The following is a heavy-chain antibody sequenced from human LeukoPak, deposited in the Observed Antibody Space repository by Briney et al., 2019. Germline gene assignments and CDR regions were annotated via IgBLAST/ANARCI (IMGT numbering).Heavy chain of an antibody. CDR3: ARGAYGRNHFDQ. Sequence: GGSLRLSCEASGFTLSDYYINWVRQAPGKGLEWVSQISDSGYSQYYADSVKGRVTISRDNVKNLVSLQLNSLSAEDTAVYFCARGAYGRNHFDQWGQGALVTVS. V-gene: IGHV3-11*01. CDR1: GFTLSDYY. CDR2: ISDSGYSQ. J-gene: IGHJ4*02. D-gene: IGHD4-23*01.